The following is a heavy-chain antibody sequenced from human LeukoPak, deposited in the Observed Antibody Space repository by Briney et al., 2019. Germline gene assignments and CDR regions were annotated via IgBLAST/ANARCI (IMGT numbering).Heavy chain of an antibody. CDR3: ATDIH. CDR2: VSWNSGSI. V-gene: IGHV3-9*01. Sequence: PGRSLRLSCAVSGFTFDDYAMHWVRQGPGKGLEWVSGVSWNSGSIGYADSAKGRFTISRDNAKNSLYLQMNSLRAEDTALYYCATDIHWGQGTLVTVSS. J-gene: IGHJ4*02. CDR1: GFTFDDYA.